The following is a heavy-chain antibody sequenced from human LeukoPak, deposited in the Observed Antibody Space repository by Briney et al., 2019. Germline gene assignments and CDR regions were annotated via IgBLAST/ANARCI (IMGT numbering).Heavy chain of an antibody. V-gene: IGHV1-3*01. CDR3: ASVGAGDGSGHDY. D-gene: IGHD2-15*01. CDR2: MNAGNGNT. Sequence: ASVKVSCKASGYTFTSYDMHWVRQATGQRLEWMGWMNAGNGNTDYSQKFQGRVTITRNTSVSTAYMELSSLRSEDTAVYYCASVGAGDGSGHDYWGQGTLVTVSS. CDR1: GYTFTSYD. J-gene: IGHJ4*02.